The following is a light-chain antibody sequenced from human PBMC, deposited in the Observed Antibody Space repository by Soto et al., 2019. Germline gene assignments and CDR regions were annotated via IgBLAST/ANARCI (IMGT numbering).Light chain of an antibody. CDR1: SSSIGAGYA. CDR2: GNS. J-gene: IGLJ3*02. V-gene: IGLV1-40*01. CDR3: AAWDDSLSGWV. Sequence: QSVLTQPPSVSGAPGQRVTISCTGSSSSIGAGYAVYWYQQLPGTAPKLLIYGNSNRPSGVPDRFSGSKSGTSASLAITGLRSEDEADYYCAAWDDSLSGWVFGGGTKVTVL.